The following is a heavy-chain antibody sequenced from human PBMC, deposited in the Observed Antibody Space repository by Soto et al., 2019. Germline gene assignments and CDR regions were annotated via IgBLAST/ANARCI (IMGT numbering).Heavy chain of an antibody. CDR1: GFTFSSYA. V-gene: IGHV3-23*01. CDR2: ISGSGGST. D-gene: IGHD1-1*01. CDR3: SKDLLQPEPFDY. Sequence: PGGSLTLSCAASGFTFSSYAMSWVRQAPGKGLEWVSAISGSGGSTYNADSVKGRFTITRDNTKNTMYLQMNSLRAEDTAVYYYSKDLLQPEPFDYWGQGTLVTVSS. J-gene: IGHJ4*02.